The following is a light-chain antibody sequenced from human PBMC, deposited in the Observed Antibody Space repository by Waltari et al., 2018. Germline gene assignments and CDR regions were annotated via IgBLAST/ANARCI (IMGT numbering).Light chain of an antibody. Sequence: DVLLTQSPVSLPVTLGQPASMSCNSSQSLAHSDGNTYLNWFHQRPGKSPRRLISKVSRRDSGVRERFSGSGSGTDFTLRISRVAAEDVGVYYCMQGTHWPQTFGQGTKVEIK. CDR3: MQGTHWPQT. V-gene: IGKV2-30*02. CDR2: KVS. J-gene: IGKJ1*01. CDR1: QSLAHSDGNTY.